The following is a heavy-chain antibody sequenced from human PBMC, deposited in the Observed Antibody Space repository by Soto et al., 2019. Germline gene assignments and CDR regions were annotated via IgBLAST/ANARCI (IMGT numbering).Heavy chain of an antibody. D-gene: IGHD3-9*01. CDR3: ARVDLEGRHFDRFDY. J-gene: IGHJ4*02. CDR2: ISAYNGHT. CDR1: GYTFTSYR. V-gene: IGHV1-18*01. Sequence: QVQLVQSGAEVKKPGASVKVACKASGYTFTSYRISWVRQAPGQGLEWMGWISAYNGHTNYAQKLQGRVTMTTDTSKSTAYMELRSLRSDDTAVYYCARVDLEGRHFDRFDYWGQGTLVTVSS.